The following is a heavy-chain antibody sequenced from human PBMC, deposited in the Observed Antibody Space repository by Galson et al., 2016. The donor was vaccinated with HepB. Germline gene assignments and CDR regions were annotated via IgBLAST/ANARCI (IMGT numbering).Heavy chain of an antibody. CDR1: RFTFDDYA. V-gene: IGHV3-9*01. D-gene: IGHD3-9*01. CDR3: VKGGGWGLRNFFDF. Sequence: SLRLSCAASRFTFDDYAIHWVRQSPGKGLEWVSGINWNGADIGYADSVKGRFTISRDNAKTSLYLQINSLRPEDTALYYCVKGGGWGLRNFFDFWGRGTLVTVSS. J-gene: IGHJ4*01. CDR2: INWNGADI.